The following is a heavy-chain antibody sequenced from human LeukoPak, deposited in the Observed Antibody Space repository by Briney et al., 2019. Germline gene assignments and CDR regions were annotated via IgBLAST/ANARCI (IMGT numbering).Heavy chain of an antibody. CDR1: GYTFTSYY. D-gene: IGHD1-14*01. CDR3: AREGRPGAYNWFDP. J-gene: IGHJ5*02. Sequence: ASVKVSCKASGYTFTSYYMHWVRQAPGQGLEWMGWINPNSGGTNYAQKFQGRVTMTRDTSISTAYMELSRLRSDDTAVYYCAREGRPGAYNWFDPWGQGTLVTVSS. CDR2: INPNSGGT. V-gene: IGHV1-2*02.